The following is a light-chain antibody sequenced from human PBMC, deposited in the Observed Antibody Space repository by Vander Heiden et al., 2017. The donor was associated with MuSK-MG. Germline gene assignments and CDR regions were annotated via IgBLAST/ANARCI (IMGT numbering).Light chain of an antibody. CDR1: SSDVGGYNY. J-gene: IGLJ2*01. Sequence: QSALTQPASVSGSPGQSITISCTGTSSDVGGYNYVSWYQQHPGKAPKLMIYDVSNRPSGVSNRFSGSQSGNTASLTISGLQAEDEADYYCSSYTSSSTLVFGGGTKLTGL. CDR3: SSYTSSSTLV. CDR2: DVS. V-gene: IGLV2-14*01.